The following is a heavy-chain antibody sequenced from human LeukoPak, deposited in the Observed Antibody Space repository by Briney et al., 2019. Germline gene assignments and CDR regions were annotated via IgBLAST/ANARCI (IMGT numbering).Heavy chain of an antibody. J-gene: IGHJ1*01. Sequence: GASVKVSCKASGYTFINYYMHWVRQAPGQGLEWMGIINPSGGSTSYAQKFQGRVTMTRDTPTSTVYMELSSLRSEDTAVYYCARDESTSILRWWGQGTLVTVSS. CDR2: INPSGGST. V-gene: IGHV1-46*01. D-gene: IGHD2-21*01. CDR1: GYTFINYY. CDR3: ARDESTSILRW.